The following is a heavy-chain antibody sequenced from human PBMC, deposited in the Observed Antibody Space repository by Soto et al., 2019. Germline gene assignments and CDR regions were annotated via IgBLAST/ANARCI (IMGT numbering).Heavy chain of an antibody. CDR2: IYSRGDT. V-gene: IGHV4-4*07. CDR1: GGSMRSYY. J-gene: IGHJ6*01. CDR3: AGIGEDVYYGMDV. D-gene: IGHD2-21*01. Sequence: SETLSLTCSVSGGSMRSYYWNWLRQPAGNALEWIGSIYSRGDTNYNPSVKSRVTMSVDTSKSEFSLRLNSVPAADTAVYYCAGIGEDVYYGMDVW.